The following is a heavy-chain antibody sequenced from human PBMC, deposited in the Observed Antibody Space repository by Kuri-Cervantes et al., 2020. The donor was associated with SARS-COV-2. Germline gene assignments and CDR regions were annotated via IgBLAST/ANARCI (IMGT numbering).Heavy chain of an antibody. Sequence: ESLKISCTVSGGSISSSSYYWGWIRQPPGKGLEWIGFIYYSVSTYYNPSPKSRVTISVDTSKNQFSLKLSSVTGADTAVYYCARRVPPWYDFWSGYYGMDVWGQGTTVTVSS. V-gene: IGHV4-39*01. CDR2: IYYSVST. CDR1: GGSISSSSYY. CDR3: ARRVPPWYDFWSGYYGMDV. J-gene: IGHJ6*02. D-gene: IGHD3-3*01.